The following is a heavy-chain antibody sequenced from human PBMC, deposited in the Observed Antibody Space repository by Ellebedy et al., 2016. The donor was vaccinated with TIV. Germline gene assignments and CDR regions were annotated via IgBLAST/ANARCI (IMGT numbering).Heavy chain of an antibody. CDR1: GGSISSSSYY. V-gene: IGHV4-39*07. J-gene: IGHJ4*02. D-gene: IGHD5-12*01. CDR3: ARGLNQYSGYDWGY. CDR2: IYYSGST. Sequence: SETLSLXXTVSGGSISSSSYYWGWIRQPPGKGLEWIGSIYYSGSTYYNPSLKSRVTISVDTSKNQFSLKLSSVTAADTAVYYCARGLNQYSGYDWGYWGQGTLVTVSS.